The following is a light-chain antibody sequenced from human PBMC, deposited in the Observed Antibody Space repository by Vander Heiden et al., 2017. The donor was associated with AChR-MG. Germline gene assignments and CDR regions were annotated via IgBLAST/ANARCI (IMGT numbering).Light chain of an antibody. CDR1: NIESKS. J-gene: IGLJ2*01. CDR2: RDS. Sequence: YELPQPVSVSVALGRRARSSGGGNNIESKSGHGYKQGPGQAPVLVIYRDSQRPSGIPERFSGSNSGNMATMTISRVEAGDEADYHGQVWGSVTSGVFGGGTKLTVL. V-gene: IGLV3-9*01. CDR3: QVWGSVTSGV.